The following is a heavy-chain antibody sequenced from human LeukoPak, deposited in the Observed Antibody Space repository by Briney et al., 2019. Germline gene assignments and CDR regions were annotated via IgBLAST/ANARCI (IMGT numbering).Heavy chain of an antibody. CDR1: GFTFSSYG. J-gene: IGHJ4*02. CDR3: ARVSLQLWSSGTFDY. V-gene: IGHV3-33*01. CDR2: IWYDGGNK. Sequence: GGSLRLSCAASGFTFSSYGMHWVRQAPGKGLEWVAVIWYDGGNKYYADSVKGRFTISRDNSKNTLYLQMNSLRAEDTAVCYCARVSLQLWSSGTFDYWGQGTLVTVSS. D-gene: IGHD5-18*01.